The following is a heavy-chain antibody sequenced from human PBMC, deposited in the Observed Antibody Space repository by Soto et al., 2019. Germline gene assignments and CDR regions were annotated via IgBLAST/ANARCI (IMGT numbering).Heavy chain of an antibody. V-gene: IGHV4-59*08. CDR2: IYYSGST. J-gene: IGHJ4*02. Sequence: LPETLSLTCTVSGGSISTYYWSWIRQPPGKGLEWIGYIYYSGSTNYNPSLKSRITISLDTSNNQFSLKLSSVTAADTAVYYCARGRGIAAAGTSFDYWGQGTLVTVSS. CDR1: GGSISTYY. CDR3: ARGRGIAAAGTSFDY. D-gene: IGHD6-13*01.